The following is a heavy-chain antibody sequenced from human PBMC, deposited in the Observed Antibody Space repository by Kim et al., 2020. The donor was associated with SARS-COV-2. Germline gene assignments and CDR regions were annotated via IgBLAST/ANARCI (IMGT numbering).Heavy chain of an antibody. D-gene: IGHD3-3*01. J-gene: IGHJ6*02. CDR1: GYTFTSYA. V-gene: IGHV1-3*01. CDR3: ARDPYYDFWSGPVPYYYYYYGMDV. Sequence: ASVKVSCKASGYTFTSYAMHWVRQAPGQRLEWMGWINAGNGNTKYSQKFQGRVTITRDTSASTAYMELSSLRSEDTAVYYCARDPYYDFWSGPVPYYYYYYGMDVWGQGTTVTVSS. CDR2: INAGNGNT.